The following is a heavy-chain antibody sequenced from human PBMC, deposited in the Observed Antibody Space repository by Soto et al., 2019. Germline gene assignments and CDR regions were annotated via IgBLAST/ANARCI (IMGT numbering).Heavy chain of an antibody. Sequence: QVQLVESGGGVVQPGRSLRLSCAASGFTFSNSGMHWVRQAPGKGLEWLAVILYAGNNAFYADSVKGRFTISRDNSNDALYLQMNSLRAEDTAVYYCERDIRTNRDTLWSWGQGTLVTVSS. D-gene: IGHD3-10*01. CDR3: ERDIRTNRDTLWS. J-gene: IGHJ5*02. CDR1: GFTFSNSG. V-gene: IGHV3-33*01. CDR2: ILYAGNNA.